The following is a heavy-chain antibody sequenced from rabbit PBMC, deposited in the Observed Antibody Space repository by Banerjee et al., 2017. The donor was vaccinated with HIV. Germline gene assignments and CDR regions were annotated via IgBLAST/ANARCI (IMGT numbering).Heavy chain of an antibody. CDR3: ARESSYAGYAGYGYAARYYGMDL. CDR1: GFSFSSNW. J-gene: IGHJ6*01. D-gene: IGHD6-1*01. V-gene: IGHV1S45*01. CDR2: IDTNDGDT. Sequence: LEESGGGLVKPGGTLTLTCTVSGFSFSSNWICWVRQAPGKGLEWIACIDTNDGDTDYANWPKGRFTISKTSSTTVTLQMTSLTAADTATYFCARESSYAGYAGYGYAARYYGMDLWGPGTLVTVS.